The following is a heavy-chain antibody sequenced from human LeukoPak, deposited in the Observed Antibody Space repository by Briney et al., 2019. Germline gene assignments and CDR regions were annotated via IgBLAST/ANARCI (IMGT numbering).Heavy chain of an antibody. D-gene: IGHD4-23*01. CDR3: ARYSGDYSANLYYFDY. J-gene: IGHJ4*02. CDR1: GFIVSRNY. CDR2: LYSNGNI. V-gene: IGHV3-53*01. Sequence: PGGSLRLSCAASGFIVSRNYMGWVRQAPGKGLGWVSVLYSNGNIHYTDSVKGRFTISRDNSKNTLYLQMNNLRAEDTAIYYCARYSGDYSANLYYFDYWGQGTLVTVSS.